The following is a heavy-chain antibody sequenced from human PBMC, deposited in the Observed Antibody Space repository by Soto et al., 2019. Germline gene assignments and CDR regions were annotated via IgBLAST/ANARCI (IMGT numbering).Heavy chain of an antibody. CDR3: TKKLSPEGRGANYCDY. J-gene: IGHJ4*02. CDR2: IRGSGTKI. Sequence: EVQLLESGGGLIQPGGSLRLSCAASGFTFSSYVMNWVRQAPGKGLQWVSAIRGSGTKILYADSVKGRFTISRDNSRNTVYLKMDSLRAEDKAVYYCTKKLSPEGRGANYCDYWGLGTLVTVSS. V-gene: IGHV3-23*01. CDR1: GFTFSSYV. D-gene: IGHD2-15*01.